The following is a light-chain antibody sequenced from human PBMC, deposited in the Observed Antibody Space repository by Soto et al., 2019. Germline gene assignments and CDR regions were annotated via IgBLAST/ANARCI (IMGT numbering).Light chain of an antibody. CDR1: QSVSSSY. CDR2: DVS. Sequence: EIVLTQSPGTLSLSPGERATLSCRSSQSVSSSYLAWYQQKPGQAPRLLIYDVSSRATGIPDRVSGSGSGTDFTLTISRLEPEDFAVYYCHQYGSSPTFGQGTKVEIK. V-gene: IGKV3-20*01. CDR3: HQYGSSPT. J-gene: IGKJ1*01.